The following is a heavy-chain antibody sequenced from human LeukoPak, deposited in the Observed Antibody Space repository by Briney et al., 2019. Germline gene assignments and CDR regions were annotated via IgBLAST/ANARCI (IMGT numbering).Heavy chain of an antibody. CDR2: IYSGGST. CDR3: AKGGRQLLYYYYGMDV. CDR1: GFTVSNNY. D-gene: IGHD2-2*01. V-gene: IGHV3-53*05. J-gene: IGHJ6*02. Sequence: GGSLRLSCAASGFTVSNNYMSWVRQAPGKGLEWVSVIYSGGSTYYADSVKGRFTISRDNSKNTLYLQMNSLRAEDTAVYYCAKGGRQLLYYYYGMDVWGQGTTVTVSS.